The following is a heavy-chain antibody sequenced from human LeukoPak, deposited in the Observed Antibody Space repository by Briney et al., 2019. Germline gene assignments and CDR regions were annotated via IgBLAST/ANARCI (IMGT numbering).Heavy chain of an antibody. V-gene: IGHV3-23*01. CDR2: ISGSGGNT. CDR1: GFTFSSYA. D-gene: IGHD6-13*01. J-gene: IGHJ3*02. CDR3: ARDWPSEWQHLPDYDAVDI. Sequence: GGSLRLSCAASGFTFSSYAMSWVRQPPGKGLNWVSSISGSGGNTFYADSVKGQFTISRDNSKNTLYLQMNSLRAEDAAVYYCARDWPSEWQHLPDYDAVDIWGRGTMVTVSS.